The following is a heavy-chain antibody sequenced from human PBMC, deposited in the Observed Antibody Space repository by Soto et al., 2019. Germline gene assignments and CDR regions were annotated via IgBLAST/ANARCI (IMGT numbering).Heavy chain of an antibody. CDR1: GGSISSYY. CDR3: ARLTFCSSTSCYDQTTYYFDY. Sequence: SETLSLTCTVSGGSISSYYWSWIRQPPGKGLEWIGYIYYSGSTNYNPSLKSRVTISVDTSKNQFSLKLSSVTAAETAVYYCARLTFCSSTSCYDQTTYYFDYWGQGTLVTVSS. V-gene: IGHV4-59*08. CDR2: IYYSGST. D-gene: IGHD2-2*01. J-gene: IGHJ4*02.